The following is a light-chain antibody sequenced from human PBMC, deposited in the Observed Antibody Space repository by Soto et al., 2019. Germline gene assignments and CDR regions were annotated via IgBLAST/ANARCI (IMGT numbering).Light chain of an antibody. Sequence: DIQMTQSPSSLSASVGDRVTITCRASQSISSYLNWYQQKPGKAPKLLIYDASSLESGAPGRFSGSGSGTDFTLTISRLEPEDFAVYYCQQYGSSLMWPFGQGTKV. CDR3: QQYGSSLMWP. V-gene: IGKV1-39*01. J-gene: IGKJ1*01. CDR2: DAS. CDR1: QSISSY.